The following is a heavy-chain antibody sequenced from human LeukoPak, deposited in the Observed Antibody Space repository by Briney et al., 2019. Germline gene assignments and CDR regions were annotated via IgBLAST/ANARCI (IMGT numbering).Heavy chain of an antibody. CDR2: ISYDGSNK. Sequence: GGSLRLSCAASGFSLSSYGMHWVRQAPGKGLEWVAVISYDGSNKYYADSVEGRFTISRDTSKNTLYLQMNSLRAEDTAVYYCAKIHGGDAFDIWGQGTMVTVSS. CDR3: AKIHGGDAFDI. V-gene: IGHV3-30*18. CDR1: GFSLSSYG. J-gene: IGHJ3*02. D-gene: IGHD3-10*01.